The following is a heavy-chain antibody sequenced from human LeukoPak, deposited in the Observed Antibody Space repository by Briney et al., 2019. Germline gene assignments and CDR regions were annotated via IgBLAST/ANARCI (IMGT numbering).Heavy chain of an antibody. J-gene: IGHJ4*02. CDR3: ATSGTTTTRFLDY. V-gene: IGHV3-15*01. CDR1: GVTFCNAS. D-gene: IGHD1-26*01. Sequence: GGSLRLSCAAPGVTFCNASMSWVRQAPGKGLEWVGRIIMKTDGGTTEYAAPVKGRFTISRDDSINTLYLQMNGLTTEDTALYYCATSGTTTTRFLDYWGQGTLVTVSS. CDR2: IIMKTDGGTT.